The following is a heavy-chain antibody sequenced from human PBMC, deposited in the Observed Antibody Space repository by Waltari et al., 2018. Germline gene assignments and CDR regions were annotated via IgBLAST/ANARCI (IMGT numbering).Heavy chain of an antibody. CDR2: IYYSGSA. V-gene: IGHV4-59*01. D-gene: IGHD3-3*01. CDR1: GGPITSYY. Sequence: QVQLQESGPGLVKPSETLSLTCTVSGGPITSYYWSWIRQPPGKGLEWIGYIYYSGSANYNPSLKSRVTMSVDTSKNQFSLKLSSVTAADTAVYYCARVTEWSWYFDLWGRGTLVTVSS. CDR3: ARVTEWSWYFDL. J-gene: IGHJ2*01.